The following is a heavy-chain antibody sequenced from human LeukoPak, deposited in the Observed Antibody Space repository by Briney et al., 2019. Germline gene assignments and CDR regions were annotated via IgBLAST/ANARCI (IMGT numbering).Heavy chain of an antibody. CDR1: GGSVSSRSYY. J-gene: IGHJ6*02. CDR2: IYYSGST. V-gene: IGHV4-39*01. D-gene: IGHD3-22*01. Sequence: PSETLSLTCTVSGGSVSSRSYYWGWIRQPPGKGLEWIGSIYYSGSTYYNPSLKGRVTISVDTSKNQLSLKLSSVTAADTAVYYCARLDSSGYYTLDVWGQGTTVTVSS. CDR3: ARLDSSGYYTLDV.